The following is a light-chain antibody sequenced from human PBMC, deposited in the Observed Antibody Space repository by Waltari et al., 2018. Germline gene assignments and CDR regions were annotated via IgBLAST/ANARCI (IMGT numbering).Light chain of an antibody. J-gene: IGLJ2*01. CDR1: RSNIGTNY. CDR2: DNN. Sequence: QSVLTQPPSVSAAPGQTVTISSSGRRSNIGTNYVSWYQPVPGTAPKLLIFDNNKRPSEIPDRFSGSKSGTSAALAITGLQTGDEADYYCGTWDSSLTAAVVFGGGTRLTVL. CDR3: GTWDSSLTAAVV. V-gene: IGLV1-51*01.